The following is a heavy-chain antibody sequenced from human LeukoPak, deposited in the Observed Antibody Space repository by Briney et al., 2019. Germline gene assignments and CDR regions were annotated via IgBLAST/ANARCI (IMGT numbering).Heavy chain of an antibody. V-gene: IGHV3-11*01. CDR3: ARDSVTTWYPRSPGYFQH. CDR2: ISSSGSTI. J-gene: IGHJ1*01. Sequence: GGSLGLSCAASGFTFSDYYMSWIRQAPGKGLERVSYISSSGSTIYYADSVKGRFTISRDNAKNSLYLQMNSLRAEDTAVYYCARDSVTTWYPRSPGYFQHWGQGTLVTVSS. D-gene: IGHD4-17*01. CDR1: GFTFSDYY.